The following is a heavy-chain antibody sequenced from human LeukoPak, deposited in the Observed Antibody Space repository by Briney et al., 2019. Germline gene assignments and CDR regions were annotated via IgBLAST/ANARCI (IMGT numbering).Heavy chain of an antibody. CDR1: GYTFTSYG. Sequence: ASVKVSCKASGYTFTSYGIRWVRQAPGQGLEWMGWISAYNGNTNYAQKLQGRVTMTTDTSTSTAYMELRSLRSDDTAVYYCARDLNPYSSGWADYFDYWGQGTLVTVSS. D-gene: IGHD6-19*01. CDR3: ARDLNPYSSGWADYFDY. V-gene: IGHV1-18*01. CDR2: ISAYNGNT. J-gene: IGHJ4*02.